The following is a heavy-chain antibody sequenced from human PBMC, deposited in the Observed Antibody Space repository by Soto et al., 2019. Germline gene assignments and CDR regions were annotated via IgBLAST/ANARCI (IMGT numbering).Heavy chain of an antibody. D-gene: IGHD2-2*01. CDR2: MNPNSGNT. J-gene: IGHJ5*02. V-gene: IGHV1-8*01. CDR1: GYTFTNYD. Sequence: QVQLVQSGAEVKKPGASVKVSCKASGYTFTNYDINWVRQATGQGLEWMGWMNPNSGNTGYAQKFQGRVTMTRTTSRTTAYLEPTSLRSKATAVYYWARRVIDDYARSMPWGQRTLVT. CDR3: ARRVIDDYARSMP.